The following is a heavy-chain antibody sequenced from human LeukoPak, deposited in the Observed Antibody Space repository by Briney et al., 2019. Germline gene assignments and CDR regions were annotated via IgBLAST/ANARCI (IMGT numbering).Heavy chain of an antibody. V-gene: IGHV3-53*01. Sequence: GGSLRLSCAASGFTVSSNYMNWVRQAPGKGLEWVSVIYSGGSTYYADSVKGRFTISRDNSKNTLYLQMNSLRAEDTAVYYCARDPMGPENWFDPWGQGTLVTVSS. CDR3: ARDPMGPENWFDP. CDR2: IYSGGST. D-gene: IGHD1-26*01. CDR1: GFTVSSNY. J-gene: IGHJ5*02.